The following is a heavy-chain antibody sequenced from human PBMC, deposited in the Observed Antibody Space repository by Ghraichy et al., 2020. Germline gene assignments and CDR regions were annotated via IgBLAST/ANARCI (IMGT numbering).Heavy chain of an antibody. CDR3: ASLDSYYDSSNWFDP. V-gene: IGHV1-69*13. CDR2: IIPIFGTA. J-gene: IGHJ5*02. Sequence: SVKVSCKASGGTFSSYAISWVRQAPGQGLEWMGGIIPIFGTANYAQKFQGRVTITADESTSTAYMELSSLRSEDTAVYYCASLDSYYDSSNWFDPWGQGTLVTVSS. CDR1: GGTFSSYA. D-gene: IGHD3-22*01.